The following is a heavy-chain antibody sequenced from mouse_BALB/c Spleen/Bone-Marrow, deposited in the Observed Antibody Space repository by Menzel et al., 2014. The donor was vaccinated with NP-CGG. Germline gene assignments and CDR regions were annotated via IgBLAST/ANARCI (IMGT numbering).Heavy chain of an antibody. V-gene: IGHV1-82*01. Sequence: QVQLQQPGPELVKPGASVKISCKASGYAFSSSWMNWVKQRPGQGLEWIGRIYPGDEDTNYNGKFKGKATLTADKSSSTAYMQLSSLTSVDSAVYFCARDYYGSSYDYWGQGTTLTVSS. D-gene: IGHD1-1*01. CDR3: ARDYYGSSYDY. J-gene: IGHJ2*01. CDR2: IYPGDEDT. CDR1: GYAFSSSW.